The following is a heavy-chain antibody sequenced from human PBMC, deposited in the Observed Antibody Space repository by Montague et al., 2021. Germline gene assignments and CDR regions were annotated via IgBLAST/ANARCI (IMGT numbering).Heavy chain of an antibody. CDR1: GGSLSGYY. CDR3: ARRGGTMVRGVKGYMDV. V-gene: IGHV4-34*01. CDR2: INHSGST. Sequence: SETLSLTCAVYGGSLSGYYWSWIRQPPGKGLEWIGEINHSGSTNYNPSLKSRVPISVDTSKNQFSLKLSSVTATDTAVYYCARRGGTMVRGVKGYMDVWGKGTTVTVSS. J-gene: IGHJ6*03. D-gene: IGHD3-10*01.